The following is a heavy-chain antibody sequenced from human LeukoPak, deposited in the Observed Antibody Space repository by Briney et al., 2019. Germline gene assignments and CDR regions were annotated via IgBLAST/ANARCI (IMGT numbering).Heavy chain of an antibody. CDR1: GGSIGRSSYY. Sequence: SETLSLTCTVPGGSIGRSSYYWGWIRQPPGKGLEWIGSIYYSGSTDYNPSLKSRVTISVDTPKNQFSLKLSSVTAADTAVYYCARVAAKTVDYWGQGTLVTVSS. V-gene: IGHV4-39*07. CDR2: IYYSGST. CDR3: ARVAAKTVDY. D-gene: IGHD2-15*01. J-gene: IGHJ4*02.